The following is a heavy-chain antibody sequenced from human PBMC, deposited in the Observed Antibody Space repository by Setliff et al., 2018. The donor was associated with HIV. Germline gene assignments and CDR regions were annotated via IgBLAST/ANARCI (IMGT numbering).Heavy chain of an antibody. CDR3: ARDQRLPGVQPPYWYFDL. CDR2: IYYSGST. J-gene: IGHJ2*01. Sequence: SETLSLTCTVSGGSISSSSSYWGWIRQSPGKGLEWIGSIYYSGSTNYNPSLKSRVTISVDTSKKQFSLEMRSLTAADTAIYYCARDQRLPGVQPPYWYFDLWGRGTLVTVSS. V-gene: IGHV4-39*07. D-gene: IGHD2-2*01. CDR1: GGSISSSSSY.